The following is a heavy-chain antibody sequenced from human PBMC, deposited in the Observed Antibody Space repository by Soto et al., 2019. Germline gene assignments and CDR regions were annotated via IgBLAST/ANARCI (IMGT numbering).Heavy chain of an antibody. D-gene: IGHD3-10*01. CDR1: GGSLSGYY. J-gene: IGHJ1*01. CDR2: INHSGST. V-gene: IGHV4-34*01. CDR3: ARNSERGVIRIIRFAS. Sequence: PENLCVTCAVYGGSLSGYYWSWIRQPPGKGLEWIGEINHSGSTNYNPSLKSRVTISVDTSKNQFSLTLTSVTAADTAGYYCARNSERGVIRIIRFASCGQGSRVIVSS.